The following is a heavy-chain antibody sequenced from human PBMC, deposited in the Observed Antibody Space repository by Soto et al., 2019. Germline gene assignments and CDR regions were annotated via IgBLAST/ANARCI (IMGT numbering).Heavy chain of an antibody. V-gene: IGHV1-46*01. CDR1: GYTFTRYN. D-gene: IGHD2-15*01. J-gene: IGHJ4*02. CDR3: ARVRGGGSEYFFDY. CDR2: INPSGGTT. Sequence: QVQLVQSGAEVKKPGASVKVSCKASGYTFTRYNVHWVRQAPGQGLEWMAIINPSGGTTYYVQKFEGRVTLTTDTSTSTVYMELTSLRSDDTAVYDCARVRGGGSEYFFDYSGQGTLVTVSS.